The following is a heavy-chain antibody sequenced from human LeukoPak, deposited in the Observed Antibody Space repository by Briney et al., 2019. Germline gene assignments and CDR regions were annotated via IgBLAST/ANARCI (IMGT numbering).Heavy chain of an antibody. V-gene: IGHV3-48*01. J-gene: IGHJ4*02. Sequence: GGSLRLSCAAPGFTFSSYSMNWVRQAPGKGLEWVSYISSSSSTIYYADSVKGRFTISRDNAKNSLYLQMNSLRAEDTAVYYCARGSPRARGDYWGQGTLVTVSS. CDR3: ARGSPRARGDY. CDR1: GFTFSSYS. D-gene: IGHD6-6*01. CDR2: ISSSSSTI.